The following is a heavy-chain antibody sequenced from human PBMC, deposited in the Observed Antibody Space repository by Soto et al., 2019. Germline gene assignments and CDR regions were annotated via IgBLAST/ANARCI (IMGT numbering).Heavy chain of an antibody. Sequence: GGSLRLSCAASGFTFSSYWMSWVRQAPGKGLEWVANIKQDGSEKYYVDSVKGRFTISRDNAKNSLYLQMNSLRAEDTAVYYCARDANYCSGGSCYTTKPPYYYYYMDVWGKGTTVTVSS. D-gene: IGHD2-15*01. V-gene: IGHV3-7*01. CDR1: GFTFSSYW. J-gene: IGHJ6*03. CDR3: ARDANYCSGGSCYTTKPPYYYYYMDV. CDR2: IKQDGSEK.